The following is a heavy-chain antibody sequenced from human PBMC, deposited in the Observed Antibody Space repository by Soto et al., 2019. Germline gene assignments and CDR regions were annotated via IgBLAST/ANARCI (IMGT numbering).Heavy chain of an antibody. V-gene: IGHV4-39*01. J-gene: IGHJ6*02. Sequence: SENLSLTCTVYGGSISSSSYYWGWIRQPPGKGLEWIGSIYYSGSTYYNPSLKSRVTISVDTSKNQFSLKLSSVTAADSAVYYCARRLYYDSSGFEGGGMDVWGQGTTVT. CDR1: GGSISSSSYY. CDR3: ARRLYYDSSGFEGGGMDV. CDR2: IYYSGST. D-gene: IGHD3-22*01.